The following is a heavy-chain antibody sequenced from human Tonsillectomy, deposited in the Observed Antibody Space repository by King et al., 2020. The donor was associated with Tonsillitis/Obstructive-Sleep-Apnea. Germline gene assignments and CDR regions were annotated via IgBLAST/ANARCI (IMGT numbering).Heavy chain of an antibody. J-gene: IGHJ6*03. CDR3: ARDSGGNYHYMDV. V-gene: IGHV1-2*06. CDR2: INPNSGGT. Sequence: QLVQSGAEVKKPGASVKVSCKASGYTFTGYYMNWVRRAPGQGLEWMGRINPNSGGTNYAQKFKVRVTMTRDTSISTAYLEVSRLRSDDTAVYYCARDSGGNYHYMDVSGKGTTVTVSS. CDR1: GYTFTGYY.